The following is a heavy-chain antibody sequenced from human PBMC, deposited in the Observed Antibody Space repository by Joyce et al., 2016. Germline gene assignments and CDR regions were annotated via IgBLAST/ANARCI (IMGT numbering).Heavy chain of an antibody. V-gene: IGHV4-61*01. D-gene: IGHD1-26*01. CDR2: IYYSRST. CDR3: AREWELALDL. J-gene: IGHJ5*02. CDR1: SGSVSGSSYY. Sequence: QVQLQESGPGLVKPSETLSLTCSVSSGSVSGSSYYWSWIRHSPGKGLEWIGYIYYSRSTKYNPSLKSRVTISLDTSKNQFSLSLRSVTAADTAVYYCAREWELALDLWGQGTLVTVSS.